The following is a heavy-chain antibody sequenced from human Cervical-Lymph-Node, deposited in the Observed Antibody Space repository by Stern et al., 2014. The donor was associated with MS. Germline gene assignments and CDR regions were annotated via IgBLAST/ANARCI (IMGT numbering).Heavy chain of an antibody. CDR2: IDWNDKT. V-gene: IGHV2-70*04. CDR1: GFSLVTSGVR. D-gene: IGHD3-3*01. Sequence: QVTLRESGPALVKPTQTLTLTCTFSGFSLVTSGVRVSWIRQPPGKALEWLARIDWNDKTIYNTSLKTRLTISKDTSKNQVVLTMTNVDPMDTATYYCSRMMGSGYRHYFDYWGQGTPVTVS. CDR3: SRMMGSGYRHYFDY. J-gene: IGHJ4*02.